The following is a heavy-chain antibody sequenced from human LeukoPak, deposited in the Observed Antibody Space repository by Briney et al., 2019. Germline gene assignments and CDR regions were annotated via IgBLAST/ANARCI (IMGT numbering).Heavy chain of an antibody. CDR3: ARGPEQPHFQH. Sequence: ASVKVSCKASGYTFTSYAMNWVREAPGQGLEWMGWINTNTGNPTYAQGLTGRFVFSLDTSVSTAYLQISSLKAEDTAVYYCARGPEQPHFQHWGQGTLVTVSS. CDR1: GYTFTSYA. CDR2: INTNTGNP. V-gene: IGHV7-4-1*02. J-gene: IGHJ1*01. D-gene: IGHD6-13*01.